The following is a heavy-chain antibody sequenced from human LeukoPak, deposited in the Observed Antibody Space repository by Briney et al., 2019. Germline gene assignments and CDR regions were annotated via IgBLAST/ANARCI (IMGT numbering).Heavy chain of an antibody. V-gene: IGHV3-69-1*01. D-gene: IGHD6-19*01. CDR3: ARDKSGWARDY. J-gene: IGHJ4*02. CDR2: ISSNRSI. Sequence: GGSLRLSCVVSGFTLSNSSMSWVRQAPGKGLEWVSSISSNRSIYAESVRGRFTISRDTAKNSLYLQMNSLRAEDSALYYCARDKSGWARDYWGQGTLVTVSA. CDR1: GFTLSNSS.